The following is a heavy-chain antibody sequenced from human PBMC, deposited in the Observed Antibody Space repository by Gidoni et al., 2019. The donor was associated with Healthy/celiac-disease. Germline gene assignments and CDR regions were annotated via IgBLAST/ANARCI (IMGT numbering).Heavy chain of an antibody. CDR3: ARGQHKAFTTVTNPPFDY. CDR2: INHSGST. CDR1: GGSFSGYY. D-gene: IGHD4-17*01. J-gene: IGHJ4*02. Sequence: QVQLQQWGAGLLKPSETLSLTCAVYGGSFSGYYWSWIRQPPGKGLEWIGEINHSGSTNYNPSLKSRVTISVDTSKNQFSLKLSSVTAADTAVYYCARGQHKAFTTVTNPPFDYWGQGTLVTVSS. V-gene: IGHV4-34*01.